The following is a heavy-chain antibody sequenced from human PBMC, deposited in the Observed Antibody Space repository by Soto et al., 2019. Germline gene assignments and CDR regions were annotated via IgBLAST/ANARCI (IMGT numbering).Heavy chain of an antibody. V-gene: IGHV4-61*01. Sequence: QVQLQESGPGLVKPSETLSLTCTVSGGSVSSGSYYWSWIRQPPGKGLEWIGYIYYSGSTNYNPSLXXRXTXXVDKSKNQFSLKLSSVTAADTAVYYCAASRGYFDYWGQGTLVTVSS. CDR3: AASRGYFDY. CDR1: GGSVSSGSYY. CDR2: IYYSGST. D-gene: IGHD3-10*01. J-gene: IGHJ4*02.